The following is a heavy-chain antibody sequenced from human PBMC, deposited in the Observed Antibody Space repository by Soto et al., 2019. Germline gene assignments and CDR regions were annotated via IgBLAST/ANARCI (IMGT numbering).Heavy chain of an antibody. CDR2: IYHSGSI. D-gene: IGHD3-10*01. J-gene: IGHJ4*02. CDR1: GGSISSTNW. V-gene: IGHV4-4*02. CDR3: ARASQHYYGSGSYYLDY. Sequence: QVQLQESGPGLVKPSGTLSLTCAVSGGSISSTNWWSWVRQPPGKGLEWIGEIYHSGSINYNPSRKSRVRISVDKSKNQFSLTLSSVTAADTAVYYCARASQHYYGSGSYYLDYWGQGTLVTVSS.